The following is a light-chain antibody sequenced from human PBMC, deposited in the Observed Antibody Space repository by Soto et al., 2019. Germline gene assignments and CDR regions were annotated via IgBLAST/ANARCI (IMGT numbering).Light chain of an antibody. J-gene: IGKJ1*01. V-gene: IGKV1-5*01. Sequence: DVQMTQSPSTLSASVGDSVTITCRANQSIAASLAWYQLKPGEAPKLLIYDVSNLESGVPSRFSGSGSGTEFSLTIRSLHPDDFATYYCQQYDYSRTFGQGTKVEIK. CDR1: QSIAAS. CDR3: QQYDYSRT. CDR2: DVS.